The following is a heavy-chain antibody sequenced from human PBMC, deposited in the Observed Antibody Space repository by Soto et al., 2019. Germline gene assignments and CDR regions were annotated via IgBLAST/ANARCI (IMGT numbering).Heavy chain of an antibody. Sequence: WETRSLTCTVSGGSISPYYWRWIRQPPGKGLEWIGYIYYSGSTNYNSSLKSRVTISVDTSKNQFSLKLSSVTAADTAVYYCARLNDDILTGYRFHFDYWGQGTLVTVS. V-gene: IGHV4-59*08. CDR1: GGSISPYY. D-gene: IGHD3-9*01. J-gene: IGHJ4*02. CDR2: IYYSGST. CDR3: ARLNDDILTGYRFHFDY.